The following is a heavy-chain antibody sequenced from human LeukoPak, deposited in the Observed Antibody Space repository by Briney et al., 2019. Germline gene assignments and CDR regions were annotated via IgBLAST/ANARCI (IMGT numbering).Heavy chain of an antibody. CDR2: ISSSSSYI. CDR1: GFTFSSYS. D-gene: IGHD2-2*01. Sequence: GGSLRLSCAASGFTFSSYSMTWVRQAPGKGLEWVSSISSSSSYIYYADSVKGRFTISRDNAKNSLYLQMNSLRAEDTAVYYCARDISGDIVVVPAAIFGYWGQGTLVTVSS. J-gene: IGHJ4*02. V-gene: IGHV3-21*01. CDR3: ARDISGDIVVVPAAIFGY.